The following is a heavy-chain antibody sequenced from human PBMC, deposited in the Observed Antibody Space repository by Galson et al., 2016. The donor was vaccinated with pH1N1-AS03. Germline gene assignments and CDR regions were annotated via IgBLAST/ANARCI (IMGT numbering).Heavy chain of an antibody. CDR3: ARAAGELLSSSDY. D-gene: IGHD1-26*01. V-gene: IGHV1-18*04. CDR2: ISAHNGYT. J-gene: IGHJ4*02. Sequence: SVKVSCKASGYTFTSYGITWVRQAPGQGLEWMGWISAHNGYTKYAQNLQGRVTMTTDTSTSTTYMELRSLRSDDTAVCYCARAAGELLSSSDYWGQGTLVTVSS. CDR1: GYTFTSYG.